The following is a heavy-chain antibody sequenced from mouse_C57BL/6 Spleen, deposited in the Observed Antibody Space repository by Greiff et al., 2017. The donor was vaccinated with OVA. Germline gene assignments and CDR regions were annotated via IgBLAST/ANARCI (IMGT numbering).Heavy chain of an antibody. V-gene: IGHV1-19*01. D-gene: IGHD2-1*01. J-gene: IGHJ4*01. CDR3: ARGKIYYGNYEDAMDY. CDR2: INPYNGGT. CDR1: GYTFTDYY. Sequence: EVQLQQSGPVLVKPGASVKMSCKASGYTFTDYYMNWVKQSHGKSLEWIGVINPYNGGTSYNQKFKGKATLTVDKSSSTAYMELNSLTSEDSAVYYCARGKIYYGNYEDAMDYWGQGTSVTVSS.